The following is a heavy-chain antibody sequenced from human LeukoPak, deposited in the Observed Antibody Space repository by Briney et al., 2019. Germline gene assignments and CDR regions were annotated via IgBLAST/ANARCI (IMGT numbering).Heavy chain of an antibody. CDR1: GFTFRSHG. V-gene: IGHV3-23*01. CDR3: AKDRITMVRGVIVAWFDP. Sequence: GGSLRLSCVASGFTFRSHGMNWVRQAPGKGLEWVSGIRGDGITTYYADSVKGRFTISRDNSKNTLYLQMNSLRAEDTAVYYCAKDRITMVRGVIVAWFDPWGQGTLVTVSS. CDR2: IRGDGITT. D-gene: IGHD3-10*01. J-gene: IGHJ5*02.